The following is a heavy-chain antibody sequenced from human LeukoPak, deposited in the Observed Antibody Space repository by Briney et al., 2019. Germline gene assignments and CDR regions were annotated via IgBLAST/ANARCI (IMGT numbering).Heavy chain of an antibody. V-gene: IGHV4-59*11. Sequence: PSETLSLTRTVSGGSISSHYWSWIRQPPGKGLEWIGYIYYSGSTNYNPSLKSRVTISVDTSKNQFSLKLSSVTAADTAVYYCARDPDGSFFDYWGQGTLVTVSS. D-gene: IGHD2-15*01. CDR1: GGSISSHY. CDR3: ARDPDGSFFDY. J-gene: IGHJ4*02. CDR2: IYYSGST.